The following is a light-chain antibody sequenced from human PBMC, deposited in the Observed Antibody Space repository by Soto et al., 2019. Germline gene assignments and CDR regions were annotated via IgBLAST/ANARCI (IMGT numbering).Light chain of an antibody. CDR3: QQYYSRPIT. V-gene: IGKV4-1*01. CDR1: QSVLYSSNNKNY. Sequence: DIVMTQSPDSPAVSLGERATINCKSSQSVLYSSNNKNYLAWYQQKPGQPPKLVIYWASTRESGVPDRFTGRGSGTDFTLTISSLQAEDVAVYYCQQYYSRPITFGQGTRLEIK. CDR2: WAS. J-gene: IGKJ5*01.